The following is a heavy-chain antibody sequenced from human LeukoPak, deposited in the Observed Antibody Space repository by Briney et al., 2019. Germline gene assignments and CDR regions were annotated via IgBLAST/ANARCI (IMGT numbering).Heavy chain of an antibody. CDR3: AKSAGSKNAFDI. CDR2: IYHTGGT. Sequence: SETLSLTCTVSGASISTYYWSWFRQPPGKGPEWIGNIYHTGGTNYNPSLKSRVTISVDTSKNQFSLRLTSVTAADTAIYYCAKSAGSKNAFDIWGQGTMVTVSS. V-gene: IGHV4-59*01. CDR1: GASISTYY. J-gene: IGHJ3*02.